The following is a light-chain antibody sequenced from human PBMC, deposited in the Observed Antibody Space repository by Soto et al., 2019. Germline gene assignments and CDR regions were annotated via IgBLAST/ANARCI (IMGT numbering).Light chain of an antibody. CDR1: QGISNY. Sequence: DIQMTQSPSSLSASVGDRVTITCRASQGISNYLAWYQQQPGKVPKLLIYVASTLQSGVPSRFSGSGSGTDFTLTISSLQPEDVAPYYCQKYNSAPWTFGQGTKLEIK. V-gene: IGKV1-27*01. CDR2: VAS. CDR3: QKYNSAPWT. J-gene: IGKJ1*01.